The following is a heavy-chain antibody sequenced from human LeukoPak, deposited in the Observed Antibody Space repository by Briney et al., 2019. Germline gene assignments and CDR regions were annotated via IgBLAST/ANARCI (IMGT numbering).Heavy chain of an antibody. D-gene: IGHD3-10*01. V-gene: IGHV4-39*07. CDR1: GGSISSSTFY. CDR3: ARERWGTGIDY. CDR2: LYYSGST. Sequence: PSETLSLTCTVSGGSISSSTFYWGWIRQPPGKGLEWIGSLYYSGSTNYNPSLKSRVTISVDTSKNQFSLKLSSVTAADTAVYNCARERWGTGIDYWGQGTLVTVSS. J-gene: IGHJ4*02.